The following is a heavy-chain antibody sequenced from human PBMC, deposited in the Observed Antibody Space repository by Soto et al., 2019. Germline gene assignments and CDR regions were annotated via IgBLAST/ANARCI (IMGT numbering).Heavy chain of an antibody. CDR2: IKSKTDGGTT. CDR3: ATDLGQNDY. Sequence: PGRARRLSCAGSGVTFSNTWMNGGRHGPGKGLEWVGRIKSKTDGGTTDYAAPVKGRFTISRDDSKNTLYLQMNSLKTEDTAVYYCATDLGQNDYRAQGTFDTVSS. V-gene: IGHV3-15*07. CDR1: GVTFSNTW. J-gene: IGHJ1*01. D-gene: IGHD1-1*01.